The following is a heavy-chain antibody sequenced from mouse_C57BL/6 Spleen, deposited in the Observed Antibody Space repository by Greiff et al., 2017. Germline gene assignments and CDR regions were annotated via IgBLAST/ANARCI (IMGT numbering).Heavy chain of an antibody. J-gene: IGHJ4*01. D-gene: IGHD4-1*01. CDR3: TTDLGAMDY. CDR2: IDPENGDT. CDR1: GFNIKDDY. V-gene: IGHV14-4*01. Sequence: EVKLLESGAELVRPGASVKLSCTASGFNIKDDYMHWVKQRPEQGLEWIGWIDPENGDTEYASKFQGKATITADTSSNTAYLQLSSLTSEDTAVYYCTTDLGAMDYWGQGTSVTVSS.